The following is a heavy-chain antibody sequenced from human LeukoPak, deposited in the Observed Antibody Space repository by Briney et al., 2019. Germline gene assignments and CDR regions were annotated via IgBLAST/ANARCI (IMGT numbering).Heavy chain of an antibody. CDR1: GFTFRSYG. V-gene: IGHV3-30*18. CDR3: AKDRSAGTTAYYYYGMVV. Sequence: GGSLRLSCAASGFTFRSYGMHWVRQAPGKGLEWVAVISYDGNNKYYADSVKGRFTISRDNSKNTLYLQMNSLRAEDTAVYYCAKDRSAGTTAYYYYGMVVWGQGTTVTISS. J-gene: IGHJ6*02. D-gene: IGHD2-21*02. CDR2: ISYDGNNK.